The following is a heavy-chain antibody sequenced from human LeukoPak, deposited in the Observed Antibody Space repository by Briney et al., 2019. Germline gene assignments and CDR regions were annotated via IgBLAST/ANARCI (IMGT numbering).Heavy chain of an antibody. D-gene: IGHD6-19*01. Sequence: PRASVKVSCKASGGTFNHYAINWVRQAPGQGLEWMGGIIPLFGTPNYAQRFQGRVTITADESTSTAYMELSSLRSGDTAVYFCAREGSSSGWWRAFDIWGHGTLVTVSS. CDR2: IIPLFGTP. V-gene: IGHV1-69*13. CDR1: GGTFNHYA. J-gene: IGHJ3*02. CDR3: AREGSSSGWWRAFDI.